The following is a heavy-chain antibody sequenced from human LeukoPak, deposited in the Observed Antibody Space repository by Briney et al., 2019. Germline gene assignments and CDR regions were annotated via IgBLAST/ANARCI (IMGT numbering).Heavy chain of an antibody. V-gene: IGHV1-8*01. D-gene: IGHD3-3*01. CDR2: MNPNSGNT. Sequence: ASVKVSCKASGYTFTSYDINWVRQATGQGLEWMGWMNPNSGNTGYAQKFQGRVTMTRNTSISTAYMELSSLRSEDTAVYYCARGHTIFGVVITNWSQGTLVTVSS. CDR1: GYTFTSYD. CDR3: ARGHTIFGVVITN. J-gene: IGHJ4*02.